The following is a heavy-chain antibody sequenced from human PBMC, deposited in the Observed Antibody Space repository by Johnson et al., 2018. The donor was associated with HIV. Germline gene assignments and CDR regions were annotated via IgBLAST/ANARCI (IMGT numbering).Heavy chain of an antibody. CDR2: ITSSGRTL. J-gene: IGHJ3*01. CDR3: TRDRRQFLEWLSDGFDV. CDR1: GFTVSSNY. D-gene: IGHD3-3*01. Sequence: VQLVESGGGVVQPGRSLRLSCAAPGFTVSSNYMSWIRQAPGKGLEWVSYITSSGRTLYYADVVKGRFTISRDNAKNSLYLQMSSLRAADTAVYYCTRDRRQFLEWLSDGFDVWGQGTMVTVSS. V-gene: IGHV3-11*04.